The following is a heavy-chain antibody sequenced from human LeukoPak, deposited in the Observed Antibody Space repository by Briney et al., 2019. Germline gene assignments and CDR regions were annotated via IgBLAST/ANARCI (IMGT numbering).Heavy chain of an antibody. CDR3: ATPYSSRGYSGYGQFDY. CDR2: FDPEDGET. CDR1: GYTLTELS. V-gene: IGHV1-24*01. Sequence: ASAKVSCKVSGYTLTELSMHWVRQAPGKGLEWMGGFDPEDGETIYAQKFQGRVTMTEDTSTDTAYMELSSLRSEDTAVYYCATPYSSRGYSGYGQFDYWGQGTLVTVSS. D-gene: IGHD5-12*01. J-gene: IGHJ4*02.